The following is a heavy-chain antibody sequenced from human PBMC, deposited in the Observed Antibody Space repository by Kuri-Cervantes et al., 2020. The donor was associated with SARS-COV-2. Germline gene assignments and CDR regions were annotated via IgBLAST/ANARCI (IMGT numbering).Heavy chain of an antibody. V-gene: IGHV1-8*03. CDR1: GYTFTGYY. CDR3: ARGDRNYSSSWYGDAFDI. Sequence: ASVKVSCKASGYTFTGYYMHWVRQATGQGLEWVGWMNPNSGNTGYAQKFQGRVTITRNTSISTAYMELSSLRSEDTAVYYCARGDRNYSSSWYGDAFDIWGQGTMVTVSS. CDR2: MNPNSGNT. D-gene: IGHD6-13*01. J-gene: IGHJ3*02.